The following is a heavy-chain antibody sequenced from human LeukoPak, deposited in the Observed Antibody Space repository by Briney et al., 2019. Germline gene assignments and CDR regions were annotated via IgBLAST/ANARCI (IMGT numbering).Heavy chain of an antibody. V-gene: IGHV1-69*06. CDR2: IIPIFGTA. J-gene: IGHJ5*02. Sequence: RRASVKVSCKASGGTFSSYAISWVRQAPGQGLGWMGGIIPIFGTANYAQKFQGRVTITADKSTSTAYMELSSLRSEDTAVYYCARSLVTPDWFDPWGQGTLVTVSS. D-gene: IGHD2-21*02. CDR3: ARSLVTPDWFDP. CDR1: GGTFSSYA.